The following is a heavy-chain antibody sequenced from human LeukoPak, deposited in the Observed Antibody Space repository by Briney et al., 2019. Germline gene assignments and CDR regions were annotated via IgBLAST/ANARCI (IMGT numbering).Heavy chain of an antibody. Sequence: ASVKVSCKASGYTFTSYGISWVRQAPGQGLEWMGWISAYNGNTNYAQKLQGRVTITADESTSTAYMELSSLRSEDTAVYYCARVPTAMVQLYYFDYWGQGTLVTVSS. CDR1: GYTFTSYG. D-gene: IGHD5-18*01. CDR3: ARVPTAMVQLYYFDY. V-gene: IGHV1-18*01. J-gene: IGHJ4*02. CDR2: ISAYNGNT.